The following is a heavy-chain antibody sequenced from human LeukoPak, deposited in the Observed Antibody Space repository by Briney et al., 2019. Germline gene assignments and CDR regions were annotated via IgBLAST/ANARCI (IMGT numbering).Heavy chain of an antibody. D-gene: IGHD3-22*01. CDR2: IFHTGST. V-gene: IGHV4-38-2*02. Sequence: SETLSLTCTVSGYSISSGYYWAWIRQPPGKGLEWIGSIFHTGSTYHNPSLKSRVTISVDTSKNQFSLKLSSVTAADTAVYYCARLKYYYDSSGYRAEYFQHWGQGTLVTVSS. CDR3: ARLKYYYDSSGYRAEYFQH. CDR1: GYSISSGYY. J-gene: IGHJ1*01.